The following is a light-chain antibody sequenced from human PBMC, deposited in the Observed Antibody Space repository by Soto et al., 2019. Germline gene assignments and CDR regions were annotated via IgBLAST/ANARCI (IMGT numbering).Light chain of an antibody. CDR3: QQYDTASLI. V-gene: IGKV1-5*03. CDR1: ESVRNW. J-gene: IGKJ2*01. Sequence: DIQMTQSPSTLSASVGETVTIACRASESVRNWLAWFQHKPGNAPKLLIYKVSRLESGVSSRFSGSGYGTDFALTITGLQPDDSATYYCQQYDTASLIFGQGTKVEIK. CDR2: KVS.